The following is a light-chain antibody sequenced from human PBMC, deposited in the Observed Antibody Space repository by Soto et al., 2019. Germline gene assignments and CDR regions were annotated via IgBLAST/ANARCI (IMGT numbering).Light chain of an antibody. CDR2: GAS. J-gene: IGKJ2*01. CDR1: QSVSSSY. Sequence: ELVLTQSPGTLSLSPGERATLSFRASQSVSSSYLAWYQQKPGQAPRLLIYGASSTATGIPDRFSGSGSGTGFNLTISRLEPEDFAVYYCEEYGNSSYTFGQGTKLEIK. V-gene: IGKV3-20*01. CDR3: EEYGNSSYT.